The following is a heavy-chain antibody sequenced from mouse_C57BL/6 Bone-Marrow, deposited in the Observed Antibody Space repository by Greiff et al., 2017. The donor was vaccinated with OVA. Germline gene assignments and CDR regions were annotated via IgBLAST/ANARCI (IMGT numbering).Heavy chain of an antibody. V-gene: IGHV2-2*01. CDR2: IWSGGST. CDR3: ASFYGNYDVCYYAMDY. Sequence: VQLQESGPGLVQPSQSLSITCTVSGFSLTSYGVHWVRQSPGKGLEWLGVIWSGGSTDYNAAFISRLSISKDNSKSQVFFKMNSLQADDTAIYYCASFYGNYDVCYYAMDYWGQGTSVTVSS. J-gene: IGHJ4*01. D-gene: IGHD2-1*01. CDR1: GFSLTSYG.